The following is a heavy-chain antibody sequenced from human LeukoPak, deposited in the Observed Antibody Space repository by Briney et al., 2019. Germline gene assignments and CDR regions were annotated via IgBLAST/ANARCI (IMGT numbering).Heavy chain of an antibody. CDR1: GGSISSGGYH. CDR3: ARVYCSGGSCYVDY. J-gene: IGHJ4*02. CDR2: IYYSGTT. Sequence: SETLSLTCTVSGGSISSGGYHWSWIRQHPGKGLEWIGHIYYSGTTYYNPSLERRVTISIDTSKKQFSLKLSSVTAADTAVYYCARVYCSGGSCYVDYWGQGTLVTVSS. D-gene: IGHD2-15*01. V-gene: IGHV4-31*03.